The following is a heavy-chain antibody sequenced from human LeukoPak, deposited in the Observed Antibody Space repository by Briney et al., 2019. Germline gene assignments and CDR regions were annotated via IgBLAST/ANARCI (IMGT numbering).Heavy chain of an antibody. CDR1: GGTFSSYA. CDR2: IIPILGIA. D-gene: IGHD2-2*01. V-gene: IGHV1-69*04. CDR3: ARDRDPYQPPLNWFDP. Sequence: SVKVSCKASGGTFSSYAISWVRQAPGQGLEWMGRIIPILGIANYAQKFQGRVTITADKSTSTAYMELSSLRSEDTAVYYCARDRDPYQPPLNWFDPWGQGTLVTVSS. J-gene: IGHJ5*02.